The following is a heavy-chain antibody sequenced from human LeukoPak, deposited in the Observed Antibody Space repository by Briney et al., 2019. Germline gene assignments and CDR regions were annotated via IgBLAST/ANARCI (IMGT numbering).Heavy chain of an antibody. CDR3: AKDVGSYSSSSYYDY. D-gene: IGHD6-13*01. J-gene: IGHJ4*02. CDR1: GVTFDDYA. Sequence: GGSLRLSCAASGVTFDDYAMHWVRQAPGKGLEWVSGISWNSGSIGYADSVKGRFTISRDNAKNSLYLQMNSLRAEDMALYYCAKDVGSYSSSSYYDYWGQGTLVTVSS. CDR2: ISWNSGSI. V-gene: IGHV3-9*03.